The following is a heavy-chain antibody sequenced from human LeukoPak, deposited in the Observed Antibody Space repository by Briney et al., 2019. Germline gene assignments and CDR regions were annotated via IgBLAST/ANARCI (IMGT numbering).Heavy chain of an antibody. J-gene: IGHJ4*02. D-gene: IGHD5-18*01. Sequence: PGGSLRLSCAASGFXFSNYAMSWVRQAPGKGLEWVGFIRSKAYGGTTEYAASVKGRFTISRDDSKSIAYLQMNSLKTEDTAVYYCTRVFDTAFDYWGQGTLVTVSS. CDR2: IRSKAYGGTT. V-gene: IGHV3-49*04. CDR3: TRVFDTAFDY. CDR1: GFXFSNYA.